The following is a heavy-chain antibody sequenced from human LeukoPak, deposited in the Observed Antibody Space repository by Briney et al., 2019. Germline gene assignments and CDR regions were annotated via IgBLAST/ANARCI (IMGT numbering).Heavy chain of an antibody. CDR1: GFTFSSYA. J-gene: IGHJ3*02. CDR2: AGHSFGTT. D-gene: IGHD6-6*01. V-gene: IGHV3-23*01. Sequence: GGSLRLSCAASGFTFSSYAMSWVRQAPGKGLEWVSTAGHSFGTTYYTDSVKGRFIISRDDSKNMVSLQMSSLRAGDTAIYYCAKVGSSSSLDAFDIWDQGTMVTVSS. CDR3: AKVGSSSSLDAFDI.